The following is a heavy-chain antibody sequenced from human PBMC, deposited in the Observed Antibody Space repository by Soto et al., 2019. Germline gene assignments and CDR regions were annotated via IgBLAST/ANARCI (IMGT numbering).Heavy chain of an antibody. CDR2: IKQDGSEK. CDR1: GFTFSSYW. Sequence: EVQLVESGGGLVQPGGSLRLPCAASGFTFSSYWMSWVRQAPGKGLEWVANIKQDGSEKYYVDSVKGRFTISRDNDKNSLYLQMNSLRAEDTAVYYCAKEGAYDILTGYYKGAFDIWGQGTMVTVSS. D-gene: IGHD3-9*01. J-gene: IGHJ3*02. V-gene: IGHV3-7*04. CDR3: AKEGAYDILTGYYKGAFDI.